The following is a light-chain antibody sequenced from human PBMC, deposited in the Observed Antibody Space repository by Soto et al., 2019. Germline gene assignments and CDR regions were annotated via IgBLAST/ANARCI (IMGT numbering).Light chain of an antibody. Sequence: ESVLTQSPGTLSLSPGDRATLSSRASQYVSGSYFAWYQQKPGQAPRLLIYGASSRATGIPDRFSGSGSGTDFTLTINRLEPEDFAVYYCLQYGSSPPAYTFGQGTKLEIK. CDR1: QYVSGSY. J-gene: IGKJ2*01. CDR3: LQYGSSPPAYT. V-gene: IGKV3-20*01. CDR2: GAS.